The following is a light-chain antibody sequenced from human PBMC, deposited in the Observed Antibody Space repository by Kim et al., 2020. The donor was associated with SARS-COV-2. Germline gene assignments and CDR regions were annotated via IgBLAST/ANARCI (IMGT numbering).Light chain of an antibody. CDR2: GNS. CDR1: SSNIGAGYD. V-gene: IGLV1-40*01. CDR3: QSYDSSLKNVV. Sequence: QRVTISCTGSSSNIGAGYDVHWYQQLPGTAPKLLIYGNSNRPSGVPDRFSGSKSGTSASLAITGLQAEDEADYYCQSYDSSLKNVVFGGGTQLTVL. J-gene: IGLJ2*01.